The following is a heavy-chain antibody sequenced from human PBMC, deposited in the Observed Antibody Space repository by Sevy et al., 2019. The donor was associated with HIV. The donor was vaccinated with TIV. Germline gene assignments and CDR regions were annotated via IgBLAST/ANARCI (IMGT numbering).Heavy chain of an antibody. J-gene: IGHJ5*02. CDR1: GGSMRNFY. Sequence: SETLSLTCSVSGGSMRNFYWSWIRQPPGKGLEWIGNIYYSGSTNYNPSLKSRVTMSVDTSKNQFSLKLSSVTAADTAVYYWARSGFLEWAGSTGGPRNWFDPWGQGTLVTVSS. CDR2: IYYSGST. V-gene: IGHV4-59*13. D-gene: IGHD3-3*01. CDR3: ARSGFLEWAGSTGGPRNWFDP.